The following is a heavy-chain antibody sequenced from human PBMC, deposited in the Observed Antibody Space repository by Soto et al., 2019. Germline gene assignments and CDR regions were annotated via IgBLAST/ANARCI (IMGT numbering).Heavy chain of an antibody. CDR3: ASLTYCSGSPRFDH. J-gene: IGHJ4*01. V-gene: IGHV4-59*01. CDR2: IYYSGST. D-gene: IGHD3-10*01. CDR1: GGSISSYY. Sequence: TLSLTCAVSGGSISSYYWSWIRQPPGKGLEWIGYIYYSGSTNYNPSLKSRVTISVDTSKNQFSLKLSSVTAADTAVYYCASLTYCSGSPRFDHCVHGTLFTVSS.